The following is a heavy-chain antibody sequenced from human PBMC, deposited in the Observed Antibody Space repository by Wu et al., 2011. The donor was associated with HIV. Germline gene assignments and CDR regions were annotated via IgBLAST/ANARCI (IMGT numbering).Heavy chain of an antibody. CDR2: INPSGGST. V-gene: IGHV1-46*01. CDR3: ARDLVRIAASGTDY. Sequence: QVQLVQSGAEVKKPGASVKVSCKASGYTFTRYYMHWVRQAPGQGLEWMGIINPSGGSTSYAQRFQGRVTVTRDTSTSTVYMELSSLTSEDTAVYYCARDLVRIAASGTDYWGQGTLVTVSS. CDR1: GYTFTRYY. J-gene: IGHJ4*02. D-gene: IGHD6-13*01.